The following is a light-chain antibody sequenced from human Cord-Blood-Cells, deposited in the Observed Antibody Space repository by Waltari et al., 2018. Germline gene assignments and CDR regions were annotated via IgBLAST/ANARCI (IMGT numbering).Light chain of an antibody. CDR3: QQYDNLPMYT. CDR2: DAS. CDR1: QDISNY. Sequence: DIQMTQSPSSLFASVGDIVTITCQASQDISNYLNWYQQKPGKAPKLLIYDASNLETGVPSRFSGSGSGTDFTFTISSLQPEDIATYYCQQYDNLPMYTFGQGTKLEIK. J-gene: IGKJ2*01. V-gene: IGKV1-33*01.